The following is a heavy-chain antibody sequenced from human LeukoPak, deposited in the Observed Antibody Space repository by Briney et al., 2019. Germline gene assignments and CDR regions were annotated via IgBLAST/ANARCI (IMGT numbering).Heavy chain of an antibody. J-gene: IGHJ4*02. D-gene: IGHD2-2*01. CDR1: GYTLTGYY. Sequence: ASVKVSCKAAGYTLTGYYMHWVRQAPGQGLEWMGWINPNSGGASYAQKFQGRVTMTRDTSINTAYMELSRLRSDDTAVYYCARGRCSSRSCYLFDYWGQGTLVTVSS. CDR2: INPNSGGA. CDR3: ARGRCSSRSCYLFDY. V-gene: IGHV1-2*02.